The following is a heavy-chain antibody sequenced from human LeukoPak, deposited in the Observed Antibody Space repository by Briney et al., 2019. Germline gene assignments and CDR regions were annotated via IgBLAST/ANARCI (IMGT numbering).Heavy chain of an antibody. Sequence: PSQTLSLTCTVSGGSISSGGYYWSWIRQHPGTGLEWIGYIYYSGSTYYNPSLKSRVTISVDTSKNQFSLKLSSVTAADTAVYYCARAPRLRNSGCSRGFDYWGQGTLVTVSS. V-gene: IGHV4-31*03. D-gene: IGHD1-26*01. J-gene: IGHJ4*02. CDR3: ARAPRLRNSGCSRGFDY. CDR2: IYYSGST. CDR1: GGSISSGGYY.